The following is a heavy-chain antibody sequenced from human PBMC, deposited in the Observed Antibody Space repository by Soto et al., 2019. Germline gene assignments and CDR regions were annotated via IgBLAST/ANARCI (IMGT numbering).Heavy chain of an antibody. CDR1: GFTFSTYA. CDR2: ISGRDGST. J-gene: IGHJ4*02. V-gene: IGHV3-23*01. Sequence: GSLRLSCGASGFTFSTYAMSWVRQAPGKGLEWVSAISGRDGSTYYADSVRGRFTISRDNSRNTLFLQMDSLRAEDSAVYFCTTATGSFATSIYYFDYWGQGSLVTVSS. CDR3: TTATGSFATSIYYFDY. D-gene: IGHD3-9*01.